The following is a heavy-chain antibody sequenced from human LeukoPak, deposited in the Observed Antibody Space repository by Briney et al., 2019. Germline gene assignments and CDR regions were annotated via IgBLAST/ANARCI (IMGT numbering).Heavy chain of an antibody. V-gene: IGHV4-4*02. CDR3: ARSYSYGYFDH. D-gene: IGHD5-18*01. CDR2: IYHSGST. CDR1: GGSISSSNW. Sequence: SETLSLTCAVSGGSISSSNWWSWVRQPPGKGLEWIGEIYHSGSTNYNPSLKSRVTISVDTSKNQFSLKLSSVTAADTAVYSCARSYSYGYFDHWGQGTLVTVSS. J-gene: IGHJ4*02.